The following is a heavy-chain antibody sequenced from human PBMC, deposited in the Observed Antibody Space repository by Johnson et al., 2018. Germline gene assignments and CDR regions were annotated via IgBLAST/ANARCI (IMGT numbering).Heavy chain of an antibody. J-gene: IGHJ5*02. V-gene: IGHV3-33*05. CDR3: ARDADTAMVTFWFDP. D-gene: IGHD5-18*01. CDR1: GFTFSSYG. Sequence: VQLVESGGGLVQPGGSLRLSCAASGFTFSSYGMHWVRQAPGKGLEWVAVISYDGSNKYYVDSVKGRFTISRDNAKNSLYLQMNSLRAEGTAVYYCARDADTAMVTFWFDPWGQGTLVTVSS. CDR2: ISYDGSNK.